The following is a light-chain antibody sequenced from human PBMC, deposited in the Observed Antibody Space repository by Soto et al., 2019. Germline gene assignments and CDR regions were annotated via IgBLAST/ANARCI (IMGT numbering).Light chain of an antibody. CDR3: QQYGSSPRT. J-gene: IGKJ1*01. Sequence: VLTQSPATLSVSPWYRATLSFMASQSVSSDLALYHQKPGQAPRLLIYGASSRATGIPDRFSGSGSGTDFTLTISRLEPEDFAVYYCQQYGSSPRTFGQGTKVDIK. CDR1: QSVSSD. V-gene: IGKV3-20*01. CDR2: GAS.